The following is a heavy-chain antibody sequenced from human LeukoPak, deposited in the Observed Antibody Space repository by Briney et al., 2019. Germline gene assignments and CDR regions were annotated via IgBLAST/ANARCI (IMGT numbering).Heavy chain of an antibody. CDR3: ARGPYAYTSSATLGSYNWFDP. D-gene: IGHD2-2*02. V-gene: IGHV5-51*01. CDR2: IYPGDSDT. J-gene: IGHJ5*02. CDR1: GYSFPNYW. Sequence: GESLKISCKGSGYSFPNYWIGWVRQMPGKGLEWMGIIYPGDSDTRHSPSFQDQVTISVDESISTAYLQWSSLKASDTAMYYCARGPYAYTSSATLGSYNWFDPWGQGSLVTVSS.